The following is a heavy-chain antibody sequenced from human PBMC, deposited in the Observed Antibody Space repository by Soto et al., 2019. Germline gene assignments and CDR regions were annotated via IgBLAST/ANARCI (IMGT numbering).Heavy chain of an antibody. Sequence: GGSLRLSCAASGFTFSSYWMHWVRQAPGKGLVWVSRINSDGSSTSYADSVKGRFTISRDNAKNTLYLQMNSLRAEDTAVYYCARDGSEVGYCSGGSCYYYYYMDVWGKGTTVTVSS. D-gene: IGHD2-15*01. CDR2: INSDGSST. V-gene: IGHV3-74*01. J-gene: IGHJ6*03. CDR3: ARDGSEVGYCSGGSCYYYYYMDV. CDR1: GFTFSSYW.